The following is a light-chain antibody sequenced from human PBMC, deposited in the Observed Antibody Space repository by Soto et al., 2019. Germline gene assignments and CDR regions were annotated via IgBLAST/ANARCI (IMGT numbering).Light chain of an antibody. CDR1: SSDVGSYNL. CDR3: CSYAGSSISRRV. J-gene: IGLJ2*01. V-gene: IGLV2-23*01. Sequence: QSALTQPASVSGSPGQSITISCTGTSSDVGSYNLVSWYQQHPGKAPKLMIYEGSKRPSGVSNRFSGSKSGNTASLTISGLQAEDEADYYCCSYAGSSISRRVFGGGTKLTVL. CDR2: EGS.